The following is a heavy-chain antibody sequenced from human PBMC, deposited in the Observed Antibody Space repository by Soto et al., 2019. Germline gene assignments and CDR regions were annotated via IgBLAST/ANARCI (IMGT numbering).Heavy chain of an antibody. D-gene: IGHD1-26*01. V-gene: IGHV4-61*01. Sequence: ASETLSLTCTVSGGSVSSGSYYWSWIRQPPGKGLEWIGYIYYSGSTNYNPSLKSRVTISVDTSKNQFSLKLSSVTAADTAVYYCARERVGAATIDYWGQGTLVTVSS. CDR2: IYYSGST. J-gene: IGHJ4*02. CDR3: ARERVGAATIDY. CDR1: GGSVSSGSYY.